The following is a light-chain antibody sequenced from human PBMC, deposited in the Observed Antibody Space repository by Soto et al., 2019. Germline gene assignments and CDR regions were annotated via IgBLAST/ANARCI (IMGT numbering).Light chain of an antibody. Sequence: EIVLTQSPATLSLSPGERATLSCRASQSVSSYLAWYQQKPGQAPRLLMYEASNRATGIPARFSGGGSGTDFTLTISSLEPEDFAVYYCQQYHKWPPITFGQGTRLEIK. CDR2: EAS. CDR3: QQYHKWPPIT. J-gene: IGKJ5*01. CDR1: QSVSSY. V-gene: IGKV3-11*01.